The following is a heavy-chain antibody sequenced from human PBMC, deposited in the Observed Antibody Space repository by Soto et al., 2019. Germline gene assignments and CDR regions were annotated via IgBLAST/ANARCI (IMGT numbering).Heavy chain of an antibody. Sequence: PSETLSLTCTVSGGSISSYYWSCIRQPPGKGLEWIVYIYYSGSTNYNPSLKSRVTISVDTSKNQFSLKLSSVTAADTAVYYCARLQQLVPQEYYYYGMDVWGQGTTVTVSS. D-gene: IGHD6-13*01. J-gene: IGHJ6*02. V-gene: IGHV4-59*01. CDR1: GGSISSYY. CDR2: IYYSGST. CDR3: ARLQQLVPQEYYYYGMDV.